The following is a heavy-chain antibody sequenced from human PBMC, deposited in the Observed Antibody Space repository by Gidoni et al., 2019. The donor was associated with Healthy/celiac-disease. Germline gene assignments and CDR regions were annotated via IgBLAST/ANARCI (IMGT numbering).Heavy chain of an antibody. V-gene: IGHV3-53*01. D-gene: IGHD3-22*01. Sequence: EVQLVESGGVLIQPGGSLRLSCAASGFTVSRNYMSWVRQAPGKGLEWVAVIYSGGSTYYADSVKGRFTISRDNSKNTLYLQMNSLRAEDTAVYYCARALNSGYYYAFDYWGQGTLVTVSS. CDR2: IYSGGST. CDR1: GFTVSRNY. J-gene: IGHJ4*02. CDR3: ARALNSGYYYAFDY.